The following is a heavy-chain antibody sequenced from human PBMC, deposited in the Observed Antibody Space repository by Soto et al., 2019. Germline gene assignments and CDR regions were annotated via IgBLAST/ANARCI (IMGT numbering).Heavy chain of an antibody. CDR2: IYWSGDE. J-gene: IGHJ3*02. D-gene: IGHD6-25*01. CDR3: ARVLAALPVVDFDI. V-gene: IGHV2-5*01. CDR1: GFSLSTSGVG. Sequence: QGTLKESGPTLVKPTQTLTLTCSFSGFSLSTSGVGVGWIRQSPGKALEWLALIYWSGDEHYRPSLKSRLSIIKDTSKNRVVLRMSDMDLVGTATFYLARVLAALPVVDFDIWCQGTMFTVSS.